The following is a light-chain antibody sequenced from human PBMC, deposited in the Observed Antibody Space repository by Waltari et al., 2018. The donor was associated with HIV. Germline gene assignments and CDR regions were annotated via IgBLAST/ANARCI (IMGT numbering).Light chain of an antibody. J-gene: IGLJ2*01. CDR2: EVS. V-gene: IGLV2-23*02. Sequence: QPALTQPASASGSPGQSITISCTGTSSNLVSWYQQHPGKAPKLIIDEVSKRPSGVSDRFSASKSGNTASLTISGLQGEDEADYHCCSYVGVVNSFVLFGGGTKLTVL. CDR3: CSYVGVVNSFVL. CDR1: SSNL.